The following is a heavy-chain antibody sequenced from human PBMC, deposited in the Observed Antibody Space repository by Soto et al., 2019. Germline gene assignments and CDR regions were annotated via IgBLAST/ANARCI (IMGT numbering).Heavy chain of an antibody. D-gene: IGHD3-22*01. CDR2: LSYDGSNH. Sequence: QVQLVESGGGVVQPGRSLRLSCAASGFTFSTHGMHWVRQAPGKGLEWVAVLSYDGSNHYYADSVKGRFTLSRDDSKNTLYLQMYSLGAEDTAVYYCAKAGDYHDSNYFDYWGQGTLVTVSS. CDR1: GFTFSTHG. V-gene: IGHV3-30*18. J-gene: IGHJ4*02. CDR3: AKAGDYHDSNYFDY.